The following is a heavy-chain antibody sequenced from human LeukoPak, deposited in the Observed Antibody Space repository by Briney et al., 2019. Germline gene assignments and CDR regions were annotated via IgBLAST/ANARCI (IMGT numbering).Heavy chain of an antibody. Sequence: ASVKVSCKASGGTFSSYSISWVRQAPGQGLEWMGRIIPTFGTANYAQKYQGRVPITADESTSTAYMELSSLRSEDTAVYYCARSYGSGSYPDYWGQGTLVTVSS. CDR2: IIPTFGTA. V-gene: IGHV1-69*13. D-gene: IGHD3-10*01. CDR3: ARSYGSGSYPDY. J-gene: IGHJ4*02. CDR1: GGTFSSYS.